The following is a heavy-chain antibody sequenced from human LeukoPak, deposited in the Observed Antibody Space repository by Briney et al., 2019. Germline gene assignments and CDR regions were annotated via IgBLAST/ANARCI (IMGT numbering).Heavy chain of an antibody. Sequence: GGSLRLSCAASGFTFNTYNMNWVRQAPGKGLEWVSSISSSSSYIYYADSVRSRFTISRDNAKNSLYLQMHSLRAEDTAVYYCARGDRSGGPYGMDVWGQGTTVTVSS. CDR1: GFTFNTYN. J-gene: IGHJ6*02. V-gene: IGHV3-21*01. CDR2: ISSSSSYI. CDR3: ARGDRSGGPYGMDV. D-gene: IGHD5-12*01.